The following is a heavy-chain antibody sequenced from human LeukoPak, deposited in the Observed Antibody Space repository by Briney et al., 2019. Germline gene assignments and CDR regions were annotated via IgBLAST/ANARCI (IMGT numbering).Heavy chain of an antibody. D-gene: IGHD5-12*01. J-gene: IGHJ4*02. CDR3: ARVQKSRKSVASAVDC. V-gene: IGHV3-23*01. CDR2: MSGSGGST. Sequence: PGGSLRLSCAASGFTFSSYGMSWVRQAPGKGLEWISAMSGSGGSTYYADSVKGRFTISRDNSKNTLYLQMNSLRAEDTAVYYCARVQKSRKSVASAVDCWGQGTVVIVSS. CDR1: GFTFSSYG.